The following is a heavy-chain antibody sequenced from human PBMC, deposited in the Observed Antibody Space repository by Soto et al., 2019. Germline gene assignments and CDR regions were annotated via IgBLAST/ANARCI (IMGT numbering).Heavy chain of an antibody. CDR2: ISGGGGRI. CDR3: AKRPASLVCFDY. J-gene: IGHJ4*02. D-gene: IGHD2-2*01. CDR1: GFTFSNYD. V-gene: IGHV3-23*01. Sequence: EVQLLESGGGLVQPGGSLRLSCAASGFTFSNYDMSWVRQAPGKGLEWVSTISGGGGRIYYADSVKGRFTISRNNPKNTLYMQMNSLTAEDTDVYYCAKRPASLVCFDYCCQGTLVTVSS.